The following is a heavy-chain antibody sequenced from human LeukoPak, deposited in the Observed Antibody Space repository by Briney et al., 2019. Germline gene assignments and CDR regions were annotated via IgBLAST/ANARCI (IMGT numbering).Heavy chain of an antibody. CDR2: INPNSGGT. J-gene: IGHJ3*02. D-gene: IGHD3-9*01. CDR1: GYTFTSYG. CDR3: ARVSIDLMYYDILVGAFDI. V-gene: IGHV1-2*02. Sequence: GASVKVSCKASGYTFTSYGISWVRQAPGQGLEWMGWINPNSGGTNYAQKFQGRVTMTRDTSISTAYMELSRLRSGDTAVYYCARVSIDLMYYDILVGAFDIWGQGTMVTVSS.